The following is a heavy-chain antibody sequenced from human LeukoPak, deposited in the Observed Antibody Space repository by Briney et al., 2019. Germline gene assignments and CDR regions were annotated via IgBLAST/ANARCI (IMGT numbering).Heavy chain of an antibody. V-gene: IGHV4-59*08. CDR3: ARTGTSAFDY. J-gene: IGHJ4*02. CDR1: GGSISSYY. CDR2: IYHSGST. Sequence: PSETLSLTCTVSGGSISSYYWSWIRQPPGKGLEWIGSIYHSGSTYYDPSLKSRVTISVDTSKNQFSLKLSSVTAADTAVYYCARTGTSAFDYWGQGTLVTVSS. D-gene: IGHD1-1*01.